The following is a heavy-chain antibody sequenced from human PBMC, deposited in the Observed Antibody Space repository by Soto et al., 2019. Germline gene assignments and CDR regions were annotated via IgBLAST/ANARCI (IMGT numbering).Heavy chain of an antibody. CDR3: AKVGSAAPSYSSGWYFDY. J-gene: IGHJ4*02. CDR2: ISGSGGST. D-gene: IGHD6-19*01. V-gene: IGHV3-23*01. CDR1: GFTFSSYA. Sequence: GGSLRLSCAASGFTFSSYAMSWVRQAPGKGLEWVSAISGSGGSTYYADSVKGRFTISRDNSKNTLYLQMNSLRAEDKAVYYCAKVGSAAPSYSSGWYFDYWGQGTLVTVSS.